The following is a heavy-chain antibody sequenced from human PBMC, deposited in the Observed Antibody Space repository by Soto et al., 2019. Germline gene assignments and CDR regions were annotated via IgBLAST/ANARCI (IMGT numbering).Heavy chain of an antibody. Sequence: SGTLSLTCAVYGGSFSGYYWSWIRQPPGKGLEWIGEINHSGSTNYNPSLKSRVTISVDTSKNQFSLKLSSVTAADTAVYYCARGIGVLRYFDWLLYRWFDPWGQGTLVTVSS. CDR2: INHSGST. J-gene: IGHJ5*02. CDR3: ARGIGVLRYFDWLLYRWFDP. V-gene: IGHV4-34*01. CDR1: GGSFSGYY. D-gene: IGHD3-9*01.